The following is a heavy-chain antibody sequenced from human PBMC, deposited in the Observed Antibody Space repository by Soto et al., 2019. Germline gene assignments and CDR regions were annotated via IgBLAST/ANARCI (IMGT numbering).Heavy chain of an antibody. D-gene: IGHD3-22*01. J-gene: IGHJ6*02. CDR3: AKADSSMRVVVPPYYYGMDV. CDR2: IKQDGSEK. Sequence: GGSLRLSCAASGFTFSSYWMSWVRQAPGKGLEWVANIKQDGSEKYYVDSVKGRFTISRDNAKNSLYLQMNSLGAEDTAVYYCAKADSSMRVVVPPYYYGMDVWGQGTTVTVSS. V-gene: IGHV3-7*01. CDR1: GFTFSSYW.